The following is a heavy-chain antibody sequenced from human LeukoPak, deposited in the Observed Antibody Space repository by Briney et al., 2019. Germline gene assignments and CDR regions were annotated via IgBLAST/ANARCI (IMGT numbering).Heavy chain of an antibody. J-gene: IGHJ4*02. CDR1: GDSISTYY. Sequence: PSETLSLTCTVSGDSISTYYWSWIRQPPGKGLEWIGYIYYSGGTDYNPSLKSRVTLSVDTSKNQFSLRLRSVTAADTAVYYCARGEGVTTVYDWGRGTLVTVSS. D-gene: IGHD4-17*01. CDR2: IYYSGGT. CDR3: ARGEGVTTVYD. V-gene: IGHV4-59*08.